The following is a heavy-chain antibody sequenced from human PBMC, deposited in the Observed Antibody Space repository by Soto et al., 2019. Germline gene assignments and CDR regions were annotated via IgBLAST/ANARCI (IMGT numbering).Heavy chain of an antibody. J-gene: IGHJ4*02. D-gene: IGHD1-7*01. CDR3: AKDRRAGGNYGFYSDF. CDR1: GFTFSSYG. CDR2: SSATGAGT. V-gene: IGHV3-23*01. Sequence: EVQLLESGGGLVQPGGSLRLSCAASGFTFSSYGMTWVRQAPGKGLEWVSFSSATGAGTYYADPVKGRFTSSRDNSNNALYLQMTSLRADDTAVYYCAKDRRAGGNYGFYSDFWGQGALVIVSS.